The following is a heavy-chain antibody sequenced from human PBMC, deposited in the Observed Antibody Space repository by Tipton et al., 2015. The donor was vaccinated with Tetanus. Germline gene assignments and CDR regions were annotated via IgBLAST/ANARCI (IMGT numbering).Heavy chain of an antibody. CDR3: ARQMGYCSGGSCYAHFDY. V-gene: IGHV4-34*01. J-gene: IGHJ4*02. Sequence: TLSLTCAVYGGSFSGYYWSWIRQPPGKGLEWIGSIYYSGSTYYNPSLKSRVTISVDTSKNQFSLKLSSVTAADTAVYYCARQMGYCSGGSCYAHFDYWGQGTLVTVSS. CDR2: IYYSGST. CDR1: GGSFSGYY. D-gene: IGHD2-15*01.